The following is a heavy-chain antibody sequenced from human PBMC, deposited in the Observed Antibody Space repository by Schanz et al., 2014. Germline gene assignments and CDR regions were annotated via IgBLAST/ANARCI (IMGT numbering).Heavy chain of an antibody. V-gene: IGHV3-21*01. CDR2: IRSDNNYI. J-gene: IGHJ3*02. CDR1: GFPFSTYS. CDR3: VREDMVRGIRAFDI. Sequence: EEQLVESGGGLVKPGGSLRLSCVASGFPFSTYSIHWVRQAPGKGLEWVSYIRSDNNYIYYADSVKGRFTISRDNAKNSLFLQMNSLTAEDTAVYYCVREDMVRGIRAFDIWGQGTMVTVSS. D-gene: IGHD3-10*01.